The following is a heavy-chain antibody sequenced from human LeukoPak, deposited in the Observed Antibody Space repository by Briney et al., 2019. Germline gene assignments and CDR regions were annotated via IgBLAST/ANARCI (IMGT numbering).Heavy chain of an antibody. V-gene: IGHV3-20*04. Sequence: GGSLRLSCAASGFTFDDHAMSWVRQAPGKGLEWVSNINWNGGSTGYADSVKGRFTISRDNAKNSLYLQMNSLRAEDTAVYYCARAPQAPGFGGWYFDYWGQGTLVTVSS. CDR3: ARAPQAPGFGGWYFDY. CDR2: INWNGGST. D-gene: IGHD3-16*01. J-gene: IGHJ4*02. CDR1: GFTFDDHA.